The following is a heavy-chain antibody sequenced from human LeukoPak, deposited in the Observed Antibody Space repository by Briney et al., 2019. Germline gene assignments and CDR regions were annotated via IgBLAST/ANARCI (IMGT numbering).Heavy chain of an antibody. CDR3: ARSRLYGSGIDH. CDR1: GGSISSSSYY. J-gene: IGHJ4*02. Sequence: SETLSLTCTVSGGSISSSSYYWGWLRQPPGKGLEWIGSIYYSGSTYYNPSLKSRVTISVDTSKNQFSLKLSPVTAADTAVYYCARSRLYGSGIDHWGQGTLVTVSS. CDR2: IYYSGST. V-gene: IGHV4-39*01. D-gene: IGHD3-10*01.